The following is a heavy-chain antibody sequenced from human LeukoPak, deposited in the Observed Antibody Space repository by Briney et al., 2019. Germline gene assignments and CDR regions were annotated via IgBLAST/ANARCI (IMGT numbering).Heavy chain of an antibody. J-gene: IGHJ4*02. CDR1: GYTFTGYY. V-gene: IGHV1-46*01. Sequence: ASVKVSCKASGYTFTGYYMHWVRQAPGQGHEWMGIINPSGGSTNYGQKFQGRVTMTRDMSTSTVYMELSSLRSDDTAVYYCARAGDGYIPIDYWGQGTLVTVSS. CDR3: ARAGDGYIPIDY. CDR2: INPSGGST. D-gene: IGHD5-24*01.